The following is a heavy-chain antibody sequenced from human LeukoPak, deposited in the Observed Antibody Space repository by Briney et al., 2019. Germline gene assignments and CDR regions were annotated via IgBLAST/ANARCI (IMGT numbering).Heavy chain of an antibody. CDR1: GFTFSDYG. Sequence: GGSLRLSCAASGFTFSDYGMSWVRQAPGKGLEWVSGISGSGSNTYYVDSVKGRLTISRDNSKNTLYLQMNSLRAEDTAVYYCERKYSTSGFDYWGQGTLVTVSS. J-gene: IGHJ4*02. CDR2: ISGSGSNT. D-gene: IGHD2/OR15-2a*01. CDR3: ERKYSTSGFDY. V-gene: IGHV3-23*01.